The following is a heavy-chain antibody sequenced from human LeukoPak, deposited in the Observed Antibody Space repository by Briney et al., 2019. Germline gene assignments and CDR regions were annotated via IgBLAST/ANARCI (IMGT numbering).Heavy chain of an antibody. V-gene: IGHV3-23*01. Sequence: PGGSLRLSCAASGFTFSSYAMSWVRQAPGKGLEWVSAISGSGGSTYYADSVKGQFTISRDNSKNTLYLQMNSLRAEDTAVYYCAKAGYSYDNYFDYWGQGTLVTVSS. CDR2: ISGSGGST. CDR1: GFTFSSYA. D-gene: IGHD5-18*01. J-gene: IGHJ4*02. CDR3: AKAGYSYDNYFDY.